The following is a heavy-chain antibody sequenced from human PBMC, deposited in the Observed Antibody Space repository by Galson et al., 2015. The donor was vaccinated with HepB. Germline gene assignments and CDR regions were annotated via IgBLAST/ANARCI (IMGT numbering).Heavy chain of an antibody. Sequence: SLRLSCAASGFTFSSYSMNWVRQAPGKGLEWVSYISSSSSTIYYADSVKGRFTISRDNAKNSLYLQMNSLRAEDTAVYYCARDRRIQWWAHDAFDIWGQGTMVTVSS. V-gene: IGHV3-48*01. CDR2: ISSSSSTI. CDR1: GFTFSSYS. J-gene: IGHJ3*02. D-gene: IGHD5-12*01. CDR3: ARDRRIQWWAHDAFDI.